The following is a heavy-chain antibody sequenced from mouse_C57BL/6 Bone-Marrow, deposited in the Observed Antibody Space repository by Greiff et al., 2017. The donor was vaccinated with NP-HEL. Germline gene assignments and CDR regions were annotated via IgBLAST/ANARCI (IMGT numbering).Heavy chain of an antibody. J-gene: IGHJ2*01. D-gene: IGHD1-1*01. CDR3: ARRCSSYVDY. CDR1: GFTFSSYG. Sequence: EVKLMESGGDLVKPGGSLKLSCAASGFTFSSYGMSWVRQTPDKRLEWVATISSGGSYTYYPDSVKGRFTISRDNAKNTLYLQMSSLKSEDTAMYYCARRCSSYVDYWGQGTTLTVSS. V-gene: IGHV5-6*02. CDR2: ISSGGSYT.